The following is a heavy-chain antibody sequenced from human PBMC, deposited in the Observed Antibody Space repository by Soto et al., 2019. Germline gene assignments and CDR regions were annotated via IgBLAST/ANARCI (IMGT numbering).Heavy chain of an antibody. Sequence: QVQLQESGPGLVKPSQTLSLTCTVSGGSISSGDYYWSWIRQPPGKGLEWIGYIYYSGSTYYNPSLKSRVTISVDTSKNQFSLKLSSVTAADTAVYYCARGVPSITMVRGVTASRGAFDIWGQGTMVTVSS. CDR1: GGSISSGDYY. D-gene: IGHD3-10*01. CDR3: ARGVPSITMVRGVTASRGAFDI. J-gene: IGHJ3*02. CDR2: IYYSGST. V-gene: IGHV4-30-4*01.